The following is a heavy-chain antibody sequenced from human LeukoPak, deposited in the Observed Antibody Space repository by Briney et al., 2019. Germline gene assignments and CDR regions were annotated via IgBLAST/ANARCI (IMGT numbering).Heavy chain of an antibody. D-gene: IGHD3-22*01. Sequence: GASVKVSCKASGGTFSSYAISWVRQAPGQGLEWMGRIIPILGIANYAQKFQGRVTITADKSTSTAYMELSSLRSEDTAVYYCARVYYYDSSGYHADAFDIWGQGTMVTVSS. V-gene: IGHV1-69*04. CDR2: IIPILGIA. CDR3: ARVYYYDSSGYHADAFDI. CDR1: GGTFSSYA. J-gene: IGHJ3*02.